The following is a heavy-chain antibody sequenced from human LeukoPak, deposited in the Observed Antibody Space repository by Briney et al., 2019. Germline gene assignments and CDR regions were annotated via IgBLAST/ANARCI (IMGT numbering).Heavy chain of an antibody. J-gene: IGHJ3*02. D-gene: IGHD2-21*02. CDR2: IYYSGST. Sequence: SETLSLPCTVSGGSISSYYWSWIRQPPGKGLEWIGYIYYSGSTNYNPSLKSRVTISVDTSKNQFSLKLSSVTAADTAVYYCAREVVTATSGGAFDIWGQGTMVTVSS. CDR3: AREVVTATSGGAFDI. V-gene: IGHV4-59*01. CDR1: GGSISSYY.